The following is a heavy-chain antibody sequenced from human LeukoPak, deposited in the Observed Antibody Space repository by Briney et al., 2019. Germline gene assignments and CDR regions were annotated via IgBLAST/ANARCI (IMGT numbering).Heavy chain of an antibody. D-gene: IGHD2-2*01. V-gene: IGHV1-69*06. Sequence: ASVKVSCKASGGTFTSYAISWVRQAPGQGVEWMGGIIPIFGTANYAQKFQGRVTITADKSTSTAYMELSSLRSEDTAVYYCARAASQLLDTYFDYWGQGTLVTVSS. CDR1: GGTFTSYA. J-gene: IGHJ4*02. CDR2: IIPIFGTA. CDR3: ARAASQLLDTYFDY.